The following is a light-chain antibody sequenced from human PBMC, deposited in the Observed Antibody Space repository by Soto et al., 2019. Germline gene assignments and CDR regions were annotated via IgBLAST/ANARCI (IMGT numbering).Light chain of an antibody. CDR1: QSINSN. Sequence: IVMTQSPATLSVSPGERATLSCRASQSINSNLAWYQQKPGQAPRLLMFRASIRATGFPARFSGSGSGTEFTLTISSLQSEDFAVYFCQQYNRWPLTFGQGTKVDIK. V-gene: IGKV3-15*01. CDR2: RAS. CDR3: QQYNRWPLT. J-gene: IGKJ1*01.